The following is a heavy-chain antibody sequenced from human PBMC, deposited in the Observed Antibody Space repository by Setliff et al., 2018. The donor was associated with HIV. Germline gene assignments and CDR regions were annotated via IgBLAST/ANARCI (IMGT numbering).Heavy chain of an antibody. J-gene: IGHJ5*02. CDR3: ARAKATRQARPTNCFDP. D-gene: IGHD1-1*01. Sequence: GGSLRLSCAASGFTFSTYGMSWVRQTPGKGLEWVSGITASGPNTYYTDSVKGRFTISRDNSKNTLYLQMNSLGDEDTAVYYCARAKATRQARPTNCFDPWGQGTLVTVSS. V-gene: IGHV3-23*01. CDR2: ITASGPNT. CDR1: GFTFSTYG.